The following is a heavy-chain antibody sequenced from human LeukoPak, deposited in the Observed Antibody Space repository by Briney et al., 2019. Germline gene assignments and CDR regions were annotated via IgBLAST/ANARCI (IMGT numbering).Heavy chain of an antibody. V-gene: IGHV3-7*01. CDR3: ARRREQVSFISRRKDQSFDY. J-gene: IGHJ4*02. CDR1: GFTFSTYW. Sequence: GGSLRLSCVASGFTFSTYWITWVRQAPGKGLEWVANIKQDGSEKYYVDSVRGRFTISRDNAKNSLYLQMNSLRAEDTAVYYCARRREQVSFISRRKDQSFDYWGQGTLVTVSS. CDR2: IKQDGSEK. D-gene: IGHD1-14*01.